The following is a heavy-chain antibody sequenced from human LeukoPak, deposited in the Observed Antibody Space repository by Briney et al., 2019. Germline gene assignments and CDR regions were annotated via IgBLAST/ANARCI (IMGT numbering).Heavy chain of an antibody. CDR2: ISSSSSYI. D-gene: IGHD2-2*01. Sequence: GGCLRLSCAASGFTFSSYSMNWVRQAPGKGLEWVSSISSSSSYIYYADSVKGRFTISRDNAKNSLYLQMNCLRAEDTAVYYCATVVVVPAATDYWGQGTLVTVSS. V-gene: IGHV3-21*01. CDR1: GFTFSSYS. CDR3: ATVVVVPAATDY. J-gene: IGHJ4*02.